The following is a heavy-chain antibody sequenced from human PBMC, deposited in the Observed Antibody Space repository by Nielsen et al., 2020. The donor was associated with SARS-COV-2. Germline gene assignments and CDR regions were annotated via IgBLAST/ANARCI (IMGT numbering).Heavy chain of an antibody. CDR3: ARGEYYYDSSGYYYDY. D-gene: IGHD3-22*01. V-gene: IGHV3-30*03. CDR1: GFTFSSYG. CDR2: ISYDGSNK. Sequence: GESLKISCAASGFTFSSYGMHWVRQAPGKGLEWVAVISYDGSNKYYADSVKGRFTISRDNSKNTLYLQMNSLRAEDTAVYYCARGEYYYDSSGYYYDYWGQGTLVTVSS. J-gene: IGHJ4*02.